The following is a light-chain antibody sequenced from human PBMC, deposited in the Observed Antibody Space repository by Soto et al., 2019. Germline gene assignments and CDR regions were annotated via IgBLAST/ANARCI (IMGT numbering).Light chain of an antibody. V-gene: IGKV3-20*01. CDR3: QQYGGSPLFT. CDR2: GAS. J-gene: IGKJ3*01. CDR1: QGVTPAY. Sequence: EIVLTQSPGTLSLSPGERATLSCRASQGVTPAYLAWYQHKPGQAPRLLIYGASNRANEIPDRFSGSGSGTDFTLTISRLETEDFAVYSCQQYGGSPLFTFGPGTRVDFK.